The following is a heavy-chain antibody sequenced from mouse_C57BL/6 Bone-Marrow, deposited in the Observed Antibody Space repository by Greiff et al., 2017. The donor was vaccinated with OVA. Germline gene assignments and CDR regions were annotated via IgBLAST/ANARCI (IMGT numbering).Heavy chain of an antibody. CDR2: IDPENGDT. Sequence: EVQLQQSGAELVRSGASVKLSCTASGFNIKDDYMHWVKQRPEQGLEWIGWIDPENGDTEYASKFQGKATITADTSSNTAYLQLSSLTSEDTAVYYCTKRGGSSYWYFDVWGTGTTVTVSS. CDR3: TKRGGSSYWYFDV. V-gene: IGHV14-4*01. CDR1: GFNIKDDY. J-gene: IGHJ1*03. D-gene: IGHD1-1*01.